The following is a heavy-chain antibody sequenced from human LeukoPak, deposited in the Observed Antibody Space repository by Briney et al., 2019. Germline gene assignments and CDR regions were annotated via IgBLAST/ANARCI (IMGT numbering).Heavy chain of an antibody. D-gene: IGHD2-2*02. CDR2: IIPIFGTA. J-gene: IGHJ6*02. CDR1: GGTFSSYA. Sequence: SVKVSCRASGGTFSSYAISWVRQAPGQGLEWMGGIIPIFGTANYAQKFQGRVTITADESTSTAYMELSSLRSEDTAVYYCALGCDFVVVPAAIRAYYYYYGMDVWGQGTTVTVSS. V-gene: IGHV1-69*13. CDR3: ALGCDFVVVPAAIRAYYYYYGMDV.